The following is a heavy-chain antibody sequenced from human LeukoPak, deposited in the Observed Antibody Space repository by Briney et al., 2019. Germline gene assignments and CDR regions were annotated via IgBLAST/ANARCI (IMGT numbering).Heavy chain of an antibody. D-gene: IGHD2-15*01. CDR3: ARRPQYSNYYYYYMDV. J-gene: IGHJ6*03. CDR2: INSDGSST. CDR1: GFTFSSYW. V-gene: IGHV3-74*01. Sequence: GGSLRLSCAASGFTFSSYWMHWVRQAPGKGLVWVSRINSDGSSTSYADSVKGRFTISRDNAKNTLYLQMNSLRAEDTAVYYCARRPQYSNYYYYYMDVWGKGTTVTISS.